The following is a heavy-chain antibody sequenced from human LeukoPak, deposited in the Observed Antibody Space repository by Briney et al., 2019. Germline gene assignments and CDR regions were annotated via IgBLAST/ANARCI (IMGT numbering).Heavy chain of an antibody. Sequence: GGSLRLSCAASGFIFTIFGLNWVRQAPGKGPEWVSYIDARSGIAYYADSVQGRFTISRDDARESVFLQMDGLRVDDTAVYYCARFTPGIAVAGTGGNFDYWGQGTLVTVSS. CDR3: ARFTPGIAVAGTGGNFDY. V-gene: IGHV3-48*01. CDR2: IDARSGIA. CDR1: GFIFTIFG. J-gene: IGHJ4*02. D-gene: IGHD6-19*01.